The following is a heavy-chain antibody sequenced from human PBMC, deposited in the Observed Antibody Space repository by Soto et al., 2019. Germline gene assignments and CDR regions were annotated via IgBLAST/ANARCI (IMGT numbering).Heavy chain of an antibody. D-gene: IGHD2-8*01. CDR1: GGSISTGAYS. CDR2: IYHSGSA. J-gene: IGHJ4*02. V-gene: IGHV4-30-2*01. CDR3: ARGKWSSPEDY. Sequence: ASETLSLTCAVSGGSISTGAYSWSWIRQPPGNGLEWIGYIYHSGSAYYNPSLKSRVTMSVDRSKNQFSLKLSSVTAADTAVYYCARGKWSSPEDYWGQGTLVTVSS.